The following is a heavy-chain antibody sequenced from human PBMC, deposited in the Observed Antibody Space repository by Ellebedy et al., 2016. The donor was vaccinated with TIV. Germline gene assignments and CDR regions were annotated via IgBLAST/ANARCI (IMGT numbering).Heavy chain of an antibody. Sequence: MPSETLSLTCTVSGGSISGYYWSWIRQPPGKGLEWIGYFSYTGNTNYNPTLKSRVTISLDTSKNQFSLKLKSVTAADTAVYFCARSPAGDYEYFEYWGQGTLGTVSS. CDR1: GGSISGYY. CDR3: ARSPAGDYEYFEY. CDR2: FSYTGNT. V-gene: IGHV4-59*01. J-gene: IGHJ4*02. D-gene: IGHD4-17*01.